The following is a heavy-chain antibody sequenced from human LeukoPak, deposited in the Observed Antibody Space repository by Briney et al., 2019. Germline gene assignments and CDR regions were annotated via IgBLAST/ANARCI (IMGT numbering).Heavy chain of an antibody. CDR3: ARDAGATAY. D-gene: IGHD4/OR15-4a*01. CDR2: IYYGGST. CDR1: GASISSGGYY. V-gene: IGHV4-31*03. Sequence: SETLSLTCTVSGASISSGGYYWSWVRQYPGKGLEWIGYIYYGGSTYYNPSLKSRITISLNTSKNQFSLKLTSVTSADTAVYYCARDAGATAYWGQGALVTVSS. J-gene: IGHJ4*02.